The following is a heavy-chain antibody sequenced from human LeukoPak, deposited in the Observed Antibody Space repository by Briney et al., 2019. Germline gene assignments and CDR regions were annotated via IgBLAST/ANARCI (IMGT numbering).Heavy chain of an antibody. J-gene: IGHJ4*02. CDR3: ARGTGYYGSGAFDY. Sequence: SETLSLTCTVSGGSISSGGYYWSWIRQPPGKGLEWIGYIYHSGSTYYNPSLKSRVTISVDRSKNQFSLKLSSVTAADTAVYYCARGTGYYGSGAFDYWGQGTLVTVSS. V-gene: IGHV4-30-2*01. CDR2: IYHSGST. D-gene: IGHD3-10*01. CDR1: GGSISSGGYY.